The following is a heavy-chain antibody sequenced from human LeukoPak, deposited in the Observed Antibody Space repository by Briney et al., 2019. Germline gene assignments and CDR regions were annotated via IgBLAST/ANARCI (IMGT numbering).Heavy chain of an antibody. D-gene: IGHD3-22*01. Sequence: SETLSLTCTVSGGSISSTSYYWGWIRQPPGKGLEWIGRIYYSGSMYYNPSLKSRVTMSVDTSKNQLSLKLSSVTAADTAVYYCAREHYYYDSSGYYSDYFDYWGQGTLVTVSS. CDR3: AREHYYYDSSGYYSDYFDY. J-gene: IGHJ4*02. V-gene: IGHV4-39*07. CDR1: GGSISSTSYY. CDR2: IYYSGSM.